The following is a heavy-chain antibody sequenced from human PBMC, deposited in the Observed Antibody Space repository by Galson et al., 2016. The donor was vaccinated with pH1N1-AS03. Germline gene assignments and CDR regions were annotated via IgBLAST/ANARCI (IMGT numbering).Heavy chain of an antibody. Sequence: SLRLSCAASGFTFRNYAMHWLRQAPGKGLEWVVVISSDGTKKEDADSVKGRFIISRDNSKNTLSLQMNNLRAEDTAMYYCATGQVDDTDYWGQGTLVTVSS. CDR2: ISSDGTKK. J-gene: IGHJ4*02. CDR1: GFTFRNYA. CDR3: ATGQVDDTDY. D-gene: IGHD3-22*01. V-gene: IGHV3-30*04.